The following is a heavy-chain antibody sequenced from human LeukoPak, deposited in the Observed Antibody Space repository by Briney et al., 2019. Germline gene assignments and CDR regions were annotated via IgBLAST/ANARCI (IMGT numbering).Heavy chain of an antibody. Sequence: SETLSLTCAVYGGSFSGYYWSWIRQPPGKGLEWIGEINHSGSTNYNPSLKSRVTISVDTSKNQFSLKLSSVTAADTAVYYCAREGAYSSGSSYQNKPNYFDYWGQGTLVTVSS. CDR3: AREGAYSSGSSYQNKPNYFDY. D-gene: IGHD3-10*01. CDR2: INHSGST. J-gene: IGHJ4*02. CDR1: GGSFSGYY. V-gene: IGHV4-34*01.